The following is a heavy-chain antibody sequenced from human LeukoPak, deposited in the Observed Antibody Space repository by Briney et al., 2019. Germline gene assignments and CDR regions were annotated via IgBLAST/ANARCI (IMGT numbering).Heavy chain of an antibody. CDR2: IYYSGST. D-gene: IGHD5-18*01. CDR1: GVSISSYY. J-gene: IGHJ4*02. Sequence: SETLSLTCTVSGVSISSYYWSWIRQPPGKGLEWIGYIYYSGSTNYNPSLKSRVTISVDTSKNQFSLELSSVTAADTAVYYCARDLTATGGGYFDYWGQGTLVTVSS. CDR3: ARDLTATGGGYFDY. V-gene: IGHV4-59*01.